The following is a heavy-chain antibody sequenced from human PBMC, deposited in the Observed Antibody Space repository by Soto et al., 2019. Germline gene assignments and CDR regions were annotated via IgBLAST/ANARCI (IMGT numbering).Heavy chain of an antibody. V-gene: IGHV1-69*13. CDR2: FIPVYRTL. CDR3: ATGVIWIGYFTVDS. Sequence: SVEVSCKXSGGSFGNSAINWVRQTPGQGLEWLGGFIPVYRTLNYAQKFQGRVTITADESTGTAYMTLSSLASDDTAVYYCATGVIWIGYFTVDSWGQGTRVTVSS. J-gene: IGHJ4*02. CDR1: GGSFGNSA. D-gene: IGHD3-3*01.